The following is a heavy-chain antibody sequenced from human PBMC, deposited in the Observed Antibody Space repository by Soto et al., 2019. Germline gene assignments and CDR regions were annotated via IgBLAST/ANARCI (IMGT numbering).Heavy chain of an antibody. J-gene: IGHJ6*02. Sequence: PGGSLRLSCPASGFASRDFSINWFRQAPGKGLQWVSSTFNYSPNLYYADSVKGRFTISRHNSKNTLYLQMNSRRAEDTAVYYCARDPYYDSSGYLASYGMDVWGQGTTVTVSS. CDR2: TFNYSPNL. CDR1: GFASRDFS. CDR3: ARDPYYDSSGYLASYGMDV. V-gene: IGHV3-21*04. D-gene: IGHD3-22*01.